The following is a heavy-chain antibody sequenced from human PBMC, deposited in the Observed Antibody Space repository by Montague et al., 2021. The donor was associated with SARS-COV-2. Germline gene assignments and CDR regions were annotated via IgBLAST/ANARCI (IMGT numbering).Heavy chain of an antibody. Sequence: SLRLSCAASGFTFSSYAMSWVRQAPGKGLEWVSTVSGSTTYTFYXDSVKGRFTISRDNSKNTLYLQMNSLRVEDSAVYYCAKDHPVYDTSGYYHYGASDIWGQGTMVTVSS. J-gene: IGHJ3*02. CDR1: GFTFSSYA. D-gene: IGHD3-22*01. CDR3: AKDHPVYDTSGYYHYGASDI. CDR2: VSGSTTYT. V-gene: IGHV3-23*01.